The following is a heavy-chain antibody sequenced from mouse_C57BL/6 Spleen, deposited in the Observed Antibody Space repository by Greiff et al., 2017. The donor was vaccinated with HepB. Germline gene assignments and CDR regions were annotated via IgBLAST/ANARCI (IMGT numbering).Heavy chain of an antibody. CDR2: IDPSDSET. J-gene: IGHJ2*01. CDR1: GYTFTSYW. CDR3: ARSNGYDGGGFDY. V-gene: IGHV1-52*01. D-gene: IGHD2-2*01. Sequence: QVHVKQSGAELVRPGSSVKLSCKASGYTFTSYWMHWVKQRPIQGLEWIGNIDPSDSETHYNQKFKDKATLTVDKSSSTAYMQLSSLTSEDSAVYYCARSNGYDGGGFDYWGQGTTLTVSS.